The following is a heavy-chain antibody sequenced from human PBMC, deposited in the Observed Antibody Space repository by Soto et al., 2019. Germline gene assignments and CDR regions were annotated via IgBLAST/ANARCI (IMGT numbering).Heavy chain of an antibody. J-gene: IGHJ4*02. CDR3: ASNRYSGSYYGSYGY. CDR1: GGSISSGDYY. CDR2: IYYSGST. V-gene: IGHV4-30-4*01. Sequence: SETLSLTCTVSGGSISSGDYYWSWIRQPPGKGLEWIGYIYYSGSTYYNPSLKSRVTISVDTSKNQFSLKLSSVTAADTAVYYCASNRYSGSYYGSYGYWGQGTLVTVSS. D-gene: IGHD1-26*01.